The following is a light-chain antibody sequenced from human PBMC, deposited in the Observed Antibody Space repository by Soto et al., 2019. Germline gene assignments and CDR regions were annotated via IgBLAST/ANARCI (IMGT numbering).Light chain of an antibody. CDR1: QSVSSSY. Sequence: EIVLTQSPGTLSLSPGERATLSCRASQSVSSSYLAWYQQKPCQAPRLLIYGASSRATGIPDRFSGSGSGTDFTLTISRLEPEDFAVYYCQQYGYTFGQGTKLEIK. V-gene: IGKV3-20*01. J-gene: IGKJ2*01. CDR3: QQYGYT. CDR2: GAS.